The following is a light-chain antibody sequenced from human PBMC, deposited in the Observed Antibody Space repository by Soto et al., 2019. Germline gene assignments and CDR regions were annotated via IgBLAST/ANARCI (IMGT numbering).Light chain of an antibody. V-gene: IGLV2-14*01. J-gene: IGLJ2*01. CDR2: DVS. CDR1: SSDIGNYNS. CDR3: SSYTSASTRV. Sequence: QSVLSQPASVSASRGQSITISCTGTSSDIGNYNSVSWYQQHPGKAPQLMIYDVSYRPSGISSRFSGSKSGNTASLTISGLQPEDEADYYCSSYTSASTRVFGGGTKLTV.